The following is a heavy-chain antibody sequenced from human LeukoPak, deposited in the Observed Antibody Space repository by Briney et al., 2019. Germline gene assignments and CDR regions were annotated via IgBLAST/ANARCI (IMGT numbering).Heavy chain of an antibody. CDR3: ARPAYYYDSSGYAFDI. CDR2: IIPIFGTA. Sequence: SVKVSCKASGGTFSSYAISWVRQAPGQGLEWMGRIIPIFGTANYAQKFQGRVTITTDESTSTAYMELSSLRSEDTAVYYCARPAYYYDSSGYAFDIWGQGTMVTVSS. J-gene: IGHJ3*02. CDR1: GGTFSSYA. D-gene: IGHD3-22*01. V-gene: IGHV1-69*05.